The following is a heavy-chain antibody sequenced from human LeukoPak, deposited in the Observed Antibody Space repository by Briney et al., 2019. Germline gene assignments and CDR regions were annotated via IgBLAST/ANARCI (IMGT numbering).Heavy chain of an antibody. CDR3: ARDPTTSQGSDAFDI. D-gene: IGHD1-1*01. V-gene: IGHV3-7*01. CDR2: IKPDGSEK. Sequence: GGSLRLSCAASGFTFSNYWMGWVRQAPGKGLEWVANIKPDGSEKYYVESVKGRFTISRDNAKNALNPQMSSLRAEDTAVYYCARDPTTSQGSDAFDIWGQGTRVTVSS. J-gene: IGHJ3*02. CDR1: GFTFSNYW.